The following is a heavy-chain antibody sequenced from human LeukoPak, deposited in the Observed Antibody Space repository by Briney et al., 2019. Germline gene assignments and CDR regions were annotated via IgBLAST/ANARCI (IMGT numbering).Heavy chain of an antibody. J-gene: IGHJ5*02. CDR3: ARRRSGHNWFDP. CDR1: GGSIISSSYY. V-gene: IGHV4-39*01. Sequence: SETLSLTCTVSGGSIISSSYYWGWIRQPPGKGLEWIGSINYSGTTYYNPSLRSPVTISVDTSKNQFSLKLSSVTAADTAVYYCARRRSGHNWFDPWGQGTLVTVSS. CDR2: INYSGTT. D-gene: IGHD3-3*01.